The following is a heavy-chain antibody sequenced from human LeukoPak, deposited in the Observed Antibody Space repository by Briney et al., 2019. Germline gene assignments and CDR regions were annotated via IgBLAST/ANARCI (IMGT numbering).Heavy chain of an antibody. Sequence: SETLSLTCTVSGGSISSGGYYWSWIRQHPGKGLEWIGYIYYSGSTYYNPSLKSRATISVGTSKNQFSLKLSSVTAADTAVYYCARDHQGTTHAFDIWGQGTMVTVSS. J-gene: IGHJ3*02. CDR2: IYYSGST. CDR3: ARDHQGTTHAFDI. D-gene: IGHD1-1*01. CDR1: GGSISSGGYY. V-gene: IGHV4-31*03.